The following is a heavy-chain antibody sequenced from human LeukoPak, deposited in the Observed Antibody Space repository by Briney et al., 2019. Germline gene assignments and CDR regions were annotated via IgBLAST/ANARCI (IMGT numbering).Heavy chain of an antibody. J-gene: IGHJ3*02. D-gene: IGHD5/OR15-5a*01. CDR3: ARPSRSVSTAGAFDI. CDR2: IYYSGST. Sequence: SETLSLTCTVSGDSFSSYYWSCIRQPPGKGLEWIGYIYYSGSTNHNPSLKSRVTISVDRTKKQFSLKLSSVTAADTAVYYCARPSRSVSTAGAFDIWGQGTMVTVSS. V-gene: IGHV4-59*01. CDR1: GDSFSSYY.